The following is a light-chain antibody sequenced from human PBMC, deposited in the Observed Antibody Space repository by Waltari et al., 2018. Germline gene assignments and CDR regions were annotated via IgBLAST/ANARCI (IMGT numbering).Light chain of an antibody. J-gene: IGLJ1*01. V-gene: IGLV3-21*04. CDR1: NIGTYS. CDR2: YDR. CDR3: HVWHPHVDPGV. Sequence: SYVVTQPPSVSVAPGETATITCGGDNIGTYSVHWYQQKGGQAPVLVIFYDRDRPSGIPERFSGSNSGNTATLTISRVEAGDEARYYCHVWHPHVDPGVFGTGTEVTVL.